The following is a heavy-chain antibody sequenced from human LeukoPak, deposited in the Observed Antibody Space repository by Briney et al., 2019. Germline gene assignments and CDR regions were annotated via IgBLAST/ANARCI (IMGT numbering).Heavy chain of an antibody. V-gene: IGHV3-21*01. D-gene: IGHD4-17*01. Sequence: GGSLRLSCAASGFTFSSYSVNWVRQAPGKGQEWVSSMSSGSNGIYYADSVKGRFIISRDIDLNSLDLQMNSLRAEDTGIYYCARGTGDYLFDYWGQGTLVTVSS. CDR1: GFTFSSYS. CDR3: ARGTGDYLFDY. J-gene: IGHJ4*02. CDR2: MSSGSNGI.